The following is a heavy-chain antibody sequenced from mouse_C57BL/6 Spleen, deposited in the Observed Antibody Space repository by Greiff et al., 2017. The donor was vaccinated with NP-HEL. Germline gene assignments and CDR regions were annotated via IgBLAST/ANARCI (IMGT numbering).Heavy chain of an antibody. CDR2: IDPSDSYT. CDR3: AGRYGSSYDAMDY. CDR1: GYTFTSYW. J-gene: IGHJ4*01. V-gene: IGHV1-50*01. Sequence: QVQLKQPGAELVKPGASVKLSCKASGYTFTSYWMQWVNQRPGQGLEWIGEIDPSDSYTNYNQKFKGKATLTVDTSSSTAYMQLSSLTSEDSAVYYCAGRYGSSYDAMDYWGQGTSVTVSS. D-gene: IGHD1-1*01.